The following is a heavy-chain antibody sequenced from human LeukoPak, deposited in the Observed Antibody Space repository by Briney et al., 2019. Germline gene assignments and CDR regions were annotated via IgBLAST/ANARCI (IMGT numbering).Heavy chain of an antibody. CDR3: VRLLYGGNGRGYFDY. V-gene: IGHV4-39*01. J-gene: IGHJ4*02. D-gene: IGHD4-23*01. Sequence: PSETLSLTCTVSGGSISSSSYYWGWIRQPPGKGLEWIGSLYYSGSTYYNPSLKSRVTISVDTSKNQFSLKLSSVTAADKAVYYCVRLLYGGNGRGYFDYWGQGTLVTVSS. CDR2: LYYSGST. CDR1: GGSISSSSYY.